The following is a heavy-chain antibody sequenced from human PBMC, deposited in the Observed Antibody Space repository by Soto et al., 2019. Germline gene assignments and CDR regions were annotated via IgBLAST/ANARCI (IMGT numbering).Heavy chain of an antibody. D-gene: IGHD5-12*01. V-gene: IGHV3-7*01. J-gene: IGHJ4*02. CDR2: IKPDGREK. Sequence: VQLVESGGGLVQPGGSLRLSCAASGFIFNNYWMSWVRQAPGKGLEWVANIKPDGREKNYVDSVKGRFTISRDNAKNSLDLQMNRLTAEDTAVYYCASVAIWGQGTLVTVSS. CDR3: ASVAI. CDR1: GFIFNNYW.